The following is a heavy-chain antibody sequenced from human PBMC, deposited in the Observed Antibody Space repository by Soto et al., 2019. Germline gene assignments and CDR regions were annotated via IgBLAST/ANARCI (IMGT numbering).Heavy chain of an antibody. V-gene: IGHV1-2*02. D-gene: IGHD3-3*01. CDR1: GYTFTGYY. CDR2: INPNSGGT. CDR3: ARYDFDY. J-gene: IGHJ4*02. Sequence: ASVKPSSKASGYTFTGYYMHWVRQAPGQGLEWMGWINPNSGGTNYAQKFQGRVTMTTDTSTSTAYMELRSLRSDDTAVYDCARYDFDYWGQGTLVTVSS.